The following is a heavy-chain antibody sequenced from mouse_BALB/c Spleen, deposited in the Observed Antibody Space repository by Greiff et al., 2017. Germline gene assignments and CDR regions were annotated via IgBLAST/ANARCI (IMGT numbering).Heavy chain of an antibody. Sequence: VKLMESGPGLVAPSQSLSITCTVSGFSLTSYGVHWVRQPPGKGLEWLGVIWAGGSTNYNSALMSRLSISKDNSKSQVFLKMNSLQTDDTAMYYCARGGGYDGNYYAMDYWGQGTSVTVSS. V-gene: IGHV2-9*02. CDR2: IWAGGST. CDR1: GFSLTSYG. CDR3: ARGGGYDGNYYAMDY. D-gene: IGHD2-2*01. J-gene: IGHJ4*01.